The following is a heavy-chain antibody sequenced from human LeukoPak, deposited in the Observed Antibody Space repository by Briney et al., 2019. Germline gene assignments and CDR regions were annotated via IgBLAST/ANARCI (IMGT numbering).Heavy chain of an antibody. J-gene: IGHJ6*02. V-gene: IGHV1-8*01. Sequence: ASVKVSCKDSGYTFGSYDINLVRQATGQGLEWMGWMNPNSGNTGYAQKFQGRVTMTRDTSISTAYMELRSLGSEDTAVYYCAKGGTMVRGVNPLGDYGMDVWGQGTTVTVSS. D-gene: IGHD3-10*01. CDR1: GYTFGSYD. CDR2: MNPNSGNT. CDR3: AKGGTMVRGVNPLGDYGMDV.